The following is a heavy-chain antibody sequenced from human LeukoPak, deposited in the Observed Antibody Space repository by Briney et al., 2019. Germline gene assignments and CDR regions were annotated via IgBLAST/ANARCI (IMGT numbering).Heavy chain of an antibody. J-gene: IGHJ4*02. D-gene: IGHD5-18*01. CDR3: ARDSEDTTMGPGY. CDR1: GYNLMDHA. CDR2: INPSGGST. V-gene: IGHV1-46*01. Sequence: GASVKVSCKASGYNLMDHALRWVRQAPGQGLEWMGIINPSGGSTSYAQKFQGRVTMTRDMSTSTVYMELSSLRSEDTAVYYCARDSEDTTMGPGYWGQGTLVTVSS.